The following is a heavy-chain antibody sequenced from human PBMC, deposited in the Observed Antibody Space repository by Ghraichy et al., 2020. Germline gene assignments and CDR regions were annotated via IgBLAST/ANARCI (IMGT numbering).Heavy chain of an antibody. CDR3: ARGRGRGVTPWHFQH. J-gene: IGHJ1*01. CDR1: GGSFSGYY. D-gene: IGHD2-21*02. V-gene: IGHV4-34*01. CDR2: INHSGST. Sequence: SETLSLTCAVYGGSFSGYYWSWIRQPPGKGLEWIGEINHSGSTNYNPSLKSRVTISVDTSKNQFSLKLSSVTAADTAVYYCARGRGRGVTPWHFQHWGQGTLVTVSS.